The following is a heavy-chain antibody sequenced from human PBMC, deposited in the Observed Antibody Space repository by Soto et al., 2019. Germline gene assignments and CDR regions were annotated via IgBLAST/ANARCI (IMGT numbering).Heavy chain of an antibody. CDR2: MSSSGSYR. CDR3: ARNGIAVSSSDRYFDL. J-gene: IGHJ2*01. Sequence: QVQLVESGGGLVKPGGSLRLSCAASGFTLSDYYMSWIRQAPGKGLEWVSYMSSSGSYRNHAGSVKGRFTMSRDNGKNSVYLQMNSLRAEDTAVYYCARNGIAVSSSDRYFDLWGRGTRVTVSS. D-gene: IGHD6-19*01. V-gene: IGHV3-11*05. CDR1: GFTLSDYY.